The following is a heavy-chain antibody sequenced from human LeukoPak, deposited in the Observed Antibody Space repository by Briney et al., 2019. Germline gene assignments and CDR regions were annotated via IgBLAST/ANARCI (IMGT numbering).Heavy chain of an antibody. CDR1: GFTFSSYA. V-gene: IGHV3-23*01. D-gene: IGHD3-10*01. CDR2: ISASGDNT. J-gene: IGHJ4*02. CDR3: ARDSGARSAGFDY. Sequence: PGGSLRLSCAASGFTFSSYAMSWVRQAPGKGLEWVSVISASGDNTDYADSEKGRFTISRDNAKNTMYLQMNSLRAEDTAVYYCARDSGARSAGFDYWGQGTLVTVSS.